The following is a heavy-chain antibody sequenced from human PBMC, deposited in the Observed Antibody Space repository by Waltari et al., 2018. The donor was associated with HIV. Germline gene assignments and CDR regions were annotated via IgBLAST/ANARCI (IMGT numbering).Heavy chain of an antibody. CDR3: ARHSRALGWSNHFYHGLDV. CDR1: GGSITSNNYF. D-gene: IGHD3-16*01. V-gene: IGHV4-39*01. CDR2: MYYSGST. J-gene: IGHJ6*02. Sequence: QPKLQESGPGLVKPSETVSLHCTVSGGSITSNNYFLAWIRQAPGRGLEWVATMYYSGSTYYNPSFKSRVAISIDTSKNHFSLELRSVTAADTAVYYCARHSRALGWSNHFYHGLDVWGQGTTVAVSS.